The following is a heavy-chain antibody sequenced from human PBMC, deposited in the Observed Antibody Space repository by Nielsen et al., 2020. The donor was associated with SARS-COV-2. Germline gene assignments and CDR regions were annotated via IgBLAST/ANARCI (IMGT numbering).Heavy chain of an antibody. V-gene: IGHV3-11*05. CDR1: GFTFSDYY. D-gene: IGHD1-14*01. J-gene: IGHJ5*02. Sequence: SCAASGFTFSDYYMSWIRQAPGKGLEWVSYISSSSSYTNYADSVKGRFTISRDNAKNSLYLQMNSLRAEDTAVYYCAREPDKGSPFDPWGQGTLVTVSS. CDR3: AREPDKGSPFDP. CDR2: ISSSSSYT.